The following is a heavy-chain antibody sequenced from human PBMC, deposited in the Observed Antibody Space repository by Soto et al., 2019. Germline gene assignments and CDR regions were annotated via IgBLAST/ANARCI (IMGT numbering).Heavy chain of an antibody. CDR1: GGTFSSYT. CDR3: AIAVAGTHGIDV. D-gene: IGHD6-19*01. Sequence: QVQLVQSGAEVKKPGSLVKVSCKASGGTFSSYTISWVRQAPGQGLEWMGRIIPILGIANYAQKFQVRVTITADKSTSTAYMELSSLRSAETAVYYCAIAVAGTHGIDVWGQGTTVTVSS. J-gene: IGHJ6*02. CDR2: IIPILGIA. V-gene: IGHV1-69*02.